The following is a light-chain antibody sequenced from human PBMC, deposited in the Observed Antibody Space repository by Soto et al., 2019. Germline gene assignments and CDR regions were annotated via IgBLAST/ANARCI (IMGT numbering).Light chain of an antibody. CDR1: RIDVGGSKY. Sequence: QSALTQPASVSGSPGQSITISCTGTRIDVGGSKYVSWYQQHPGKAPKLMIFDVGDRPSGVSNRFSGSKSGNTASLTISGLQAEDEADYYCSSFTTSSTLYVFGTGTKLTVL. CDR3: SSFTTSSTLYV. V-gene: IGLV2-14*03. CDR2: DVG. J-gene: IGLJ1*01.